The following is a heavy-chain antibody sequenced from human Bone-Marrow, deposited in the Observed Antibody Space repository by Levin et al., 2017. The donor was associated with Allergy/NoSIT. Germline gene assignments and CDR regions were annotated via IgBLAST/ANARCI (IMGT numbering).Heavy chain of an antibody. J-gene: IGHJ4*02. CDR3: AGGGFAVADC. D-gene: IGHD6-19*01. CDR1: GDSIRSTNW. Sequence: PSETLSLTCDVSGDSIRSTNWWGWFRQPPGKGLEWLGEIYQSGSTNYNPSFKSRITISLDESESQFSLKLTSLSVADTAVYYLAGGGFAVADCWGQGTLVTVSS. V-gene: IGHV4-4*02. CDR2: IYQSGST.